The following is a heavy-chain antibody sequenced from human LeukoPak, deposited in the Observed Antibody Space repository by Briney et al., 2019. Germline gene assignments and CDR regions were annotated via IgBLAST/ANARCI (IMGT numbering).Heavy chain of an antibody. J-gene: IGHJ3*02. V-gene: IGHV1-2*02. CDR2: INPNGGGT. D-gene: IGHD2-21*02. Sequence: GASVKVSCKASGYTFTGYYMHWVRQAPGQGLEWMGWINPNGGGTNYAQKFQGRVTMTTNTSVSTAYMELRGLRSDDTAVYYCARGTGVVTDAFNIWGQGTMVTVSS. CDR3: ARGTGVVTDAFNI. CDR1: GYTFTGYY.